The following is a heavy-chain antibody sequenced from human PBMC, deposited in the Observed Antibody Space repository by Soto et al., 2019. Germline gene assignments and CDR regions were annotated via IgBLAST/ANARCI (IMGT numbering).Heavy chain of an antibody. V-gene: IGHV3-21*01. CDR1: GFTFSSYS. Sequence: GGSLRLSCAASGFTFSSYSMNWVRQAPGKGLEWVSSISSSSSYIYYADSVKGRFTISRDNAKNSLYLQMNSLRAEDTAVYYCARDLFYDSRGGAFDIWGQGTMVTVSS. CDR2: ISSSSSYI. J-gene: IGHJ3*02. D-gene: IGHD3-22*01. CDR3: ARDLFYDSRGGAFDI.